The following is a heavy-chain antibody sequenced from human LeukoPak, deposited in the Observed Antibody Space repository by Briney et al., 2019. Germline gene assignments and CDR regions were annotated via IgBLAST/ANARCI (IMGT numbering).Heavy chain of an antibody. D-gene: IGHD3-10*01. CDR1: GGSISSSSCS. Sequence: SETLSLTCTVSGGSISSSSCSWGWIRQPPGKGLEWIGSIYYSGSTYYNPSLKSRVTISVDTSKNQFSLKLSSVTAADTAVYYCARQNQRYYGSGSYGRFDYWGQGTLVTVSS. V-gene: IGHV4-39*01. CDR3: ARQNQRYYGSGSYGRFDY. J-gene: IGHJ4*02. CDR2: IYYSGST.